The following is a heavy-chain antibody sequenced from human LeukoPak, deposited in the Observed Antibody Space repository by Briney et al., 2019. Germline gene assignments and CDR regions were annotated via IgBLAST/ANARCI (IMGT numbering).Heavy chain of an antibody. CDR2: IIPILGIA. CDR3: ARDGQTTNYYYYYMDV. V-gene: IGHV1-69*04. J-gene: IGHJ6*03. Sequence: ASVKVSCKASGGTFSSYAISWVRQAPGQGLEWMGRIIPILGIANYAQKFQGRVTITTDESTSTAYMELSSLRSEDTAVYYCARDGQTTNYYYYYMDVWGKGTTVTVSS. CDR1: GGTFSSYA. D-gene: IGHD1-7*01.